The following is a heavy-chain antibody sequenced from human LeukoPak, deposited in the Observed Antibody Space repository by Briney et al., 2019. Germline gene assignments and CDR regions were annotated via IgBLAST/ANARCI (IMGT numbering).Heavy chain of an antibody. J-gene: IGHJ3*02. CDR3: AREPPRGYCSGGSCPDDAFDI. CDR2: INHSGST. D-gene: IGHD2-15*01. CDR1: GGSFSGYY. V-gene: IGHV4-34*01. Sequence: SETLSLTCAVYGGSFSGYYWSWIRQPPGKGLEWIGEINHSGSTNYNPSLKSRVTISVDTSKNQCSLKLSSVTAADTAVYYCAREPPRGYCSGGSCPDDAFDIWGQGTMVTVSS.